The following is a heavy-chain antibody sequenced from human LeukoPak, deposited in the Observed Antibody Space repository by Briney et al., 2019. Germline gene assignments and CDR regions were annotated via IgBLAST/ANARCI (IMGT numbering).Heavy chain of an antibody. CDR2: ISSSSSTI. J-gene: IGHJ4*02. V-gene: IGHV3-48*01. CDR3: ARSGSYAFDY. D-gene: IGHD1-26*01. Sequence: GGSLRLSCAASGFTFSSYSMNWARQAPGKGLEWVSSISSSSSTIYYADSVKGRFTISRDNAKNSLYLQMNSLRAEDTAVYYCARSGSYAFDYWGQGTLVTVSS. CDR1: GFTFSSYS.